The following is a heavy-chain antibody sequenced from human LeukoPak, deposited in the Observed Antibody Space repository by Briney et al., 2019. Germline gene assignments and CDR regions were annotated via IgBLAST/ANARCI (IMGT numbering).Heavy chain of an antibody. J-gene: IGHJ6*02. Sequence: GGSLRLSCAASGFTFSSYAMSWVRQAPGKGLEWVSAISGSGGSTYYADSVKGRFTISRDSSKNTLYLQMNSLRAEDTAVYYCAKAETRDWYYYYGMDVWGQGTTVTVSS. CDR1: GFTFSSYA. CDR3: AKAETRDWYYYYGMDV. V-gene: IGHV3-23*01. CDR2: ISGSGGST. D-gene: IGHD2-21*01.